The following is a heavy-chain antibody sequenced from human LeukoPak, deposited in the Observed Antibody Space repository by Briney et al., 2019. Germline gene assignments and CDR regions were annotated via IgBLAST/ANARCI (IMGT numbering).Heavy chain of an antibody. CDR2: GSYNGRT. D-gene: IGHD3-10*01. V-gene: IGHV4-59*08. J-gene: IGHJ4*02. Sequence: PSETLSLTCTVSGGSISGYYWSWIRQPPGKGLEWIGYGSYNGRTNYNPSLRSRVTMSVDTSKNQFSLNLSSVTAADTAVYYCAGSHTYGVYYFDYWGQGTLVTVSS. CDR1: GGSISGYY. CDR3: AGSHTYGVYYFDY.